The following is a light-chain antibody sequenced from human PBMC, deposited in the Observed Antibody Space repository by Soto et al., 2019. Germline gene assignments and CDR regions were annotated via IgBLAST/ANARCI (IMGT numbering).Light chain of an antibody. CDR1: QSVSSN. Sequence: EIVMTQSPATLSVSPGERATLSCRASQSVSSNLAWYQQKPGQAPRLLIFGASTRATGIPVRFSGSGSGTEFTLTIGSLQSEDFAVYYCQHYNDFPLTFGGGTKVEIK. CDR3: QHYNDFPLT. J-gene: IGKJ4*01. CDR2: GAS. V-gene: IGKV3-15*01.